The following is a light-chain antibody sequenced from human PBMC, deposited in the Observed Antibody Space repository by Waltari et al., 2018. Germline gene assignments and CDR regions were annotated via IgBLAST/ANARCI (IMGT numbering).Light chain of an antibody. J-gene: IGKJ4*01. CDR2: AAS. V-gene: IGKV1-39*01. CDR1: QSINNY. Sequence: DIQMTQSPSSLSASVGDRVTITCRASQSINNYLNWYQYKPGKAPKLLIYAASSLHSGVPSRFSGSGSGTDFTFTISSLQPEDFATYYCQQSYTSPSVTFAGGTKVDFK. CDR3: QQSYTSPSVT.